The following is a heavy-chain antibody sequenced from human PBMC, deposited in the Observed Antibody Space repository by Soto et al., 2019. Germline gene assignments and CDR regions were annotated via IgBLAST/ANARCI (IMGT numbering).Heavy chain of an antibody. J-gene: IGHJ4*02. CDR3: ARQYRSGWLDY. D-gene: IGHD6-19*01. V-gene: IGHV4-39*01. CDR1: GCSISSSSYY. Sequence: LSLTCTVSGCSISSSSYYWGWIRQPPGKGLEWIGSIYYSGSTYYNPSLKSRVTISVDTSKNQFSLKLSSVTAADTAVYYCARQYRSGWLDYWGQGTLVTVSS. CDR2: IYYSGST.